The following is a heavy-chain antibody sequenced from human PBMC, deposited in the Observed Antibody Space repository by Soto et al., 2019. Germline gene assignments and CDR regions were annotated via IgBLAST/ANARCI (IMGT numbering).Heavy chain of an antibody. Sequence: SETLSLTCTFSGGSISSSGYYWGWIRQPPGKGLEWIGNIYYSGSTYYNPSLKSRVTISVDTSKNQFSLKLSSVTAADTAVFYCARFSSAMATWAFDYWGQGTLVTVSS. V-gene: IGHV4-39*01. CDR3: ARFSSAMATWAFDY. CDR2: IYYSGST. D-gene: IGHD5-12*01. J-gene: IGHJ4*02. CDR1: GGSISSSGYY.